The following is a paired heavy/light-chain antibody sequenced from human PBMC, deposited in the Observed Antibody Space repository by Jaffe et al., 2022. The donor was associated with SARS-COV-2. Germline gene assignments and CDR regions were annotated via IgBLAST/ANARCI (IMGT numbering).Heavy chain of an antibody. J-gene: IGHJ4*02. Sequence: QVQLQESGPGLVEPSQTLSLTCTVSGGSIRSGGYHWHWIRQHPGRGLEWIAYISDSGRSWSNPSLRSRVSISADTSKTQFSLKLTFVTAADTAVYYCARDNDASGVGSFDFWGQGTLVTVSS. CDR1: GGSIRSGGYH. D-gene: IGHD3-10*01. CDR3: ARDNDASGVGSFDF. CDR2: ISDSGRS. V-gene: IGHV4-31*03.
Light chain of an antibody. CDR2: WAS. V-gene: IGKV4-1*01. CDR3: QQYYDTPYT. Sequence: DIVMTQSPDSLAVSLGERATINCKSSRSVLHSSTNKNHLTWYQQKPGQPPKLLIYWASTRESGVPDRFSGSGSGTDFTLTISSLQAEDVAVYYCQQYYDTPYTFGQGTKLEIK. CDR1: RSVLHSSTNKNH. J-gene: IGKJ2*01.